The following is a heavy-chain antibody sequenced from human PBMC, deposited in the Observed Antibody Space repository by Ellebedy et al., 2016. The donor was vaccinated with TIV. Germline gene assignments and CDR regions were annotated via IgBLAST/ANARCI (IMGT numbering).Heavy chain of an antibody. D-gene: IGHD3-16*01. Sequence: AASVKVSCKASGYTFSDHNLHWVRQAPGQGLEWMGWINPNSGGADYAQQFQGRVTMTRDTSISTAYMELTRLRSDDTAVYYCARGCSTFRCLGDYYYAMDVWGQGTTVTVSS. CDR3: ARGCSTFRCLGDYYYAMDV. CDR2: INPNSGGA. V-gene: IGHV1-2*02. J-gene: IGHJ6*02. CDR1: GYTFSDHN.